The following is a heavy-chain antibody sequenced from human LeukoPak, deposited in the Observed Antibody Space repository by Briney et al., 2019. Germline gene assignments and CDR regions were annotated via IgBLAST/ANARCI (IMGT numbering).Heavy chain of an antibody. CDR3: ASTVTTSSYYYYYYMDV. Sequence: SETLSLTCTVSDGSISSYYWSWIRQPPGKGLEWIGYIYYSGSTNYNPSLKSRVTISVDTSKNQFSLKLSSVTAADTAVYYCASTVTTSSYYYYYYMDVWGKGTTVTVSS. V-gene: IGHV4-59*08. CDR2: IYYSGST. CDR1: DGSISSYY. D-gene: IGHD4-17*01. J-gene: IGHJ6*03.